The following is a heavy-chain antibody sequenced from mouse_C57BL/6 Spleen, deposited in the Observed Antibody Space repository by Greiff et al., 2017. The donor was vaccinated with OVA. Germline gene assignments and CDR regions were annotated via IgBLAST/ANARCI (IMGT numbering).Heavy chain of an antibody. J-gene: IGHJ1*03. CDR3: ARSPLHWYFDV. V-gene: IGHV1-80*01. CDR2: IYPGDGDT. Sequence: QVQLKESGAELVKPGASVKISCKASGYAFSSYWMNWVKQRPGKGLEWIGQIYPGDGDTNYNGKFKGKATLTADKSSSTAYMQLSSLTSEDSAVYFCARSPLHWYFDVWGTGTTVTVSS. CDR1: GYAFSSYW.